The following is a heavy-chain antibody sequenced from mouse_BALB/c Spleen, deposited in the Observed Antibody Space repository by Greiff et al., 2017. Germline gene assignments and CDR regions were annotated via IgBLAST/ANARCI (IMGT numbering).Heavy chain of an antibody. CDR2: ISDGGSYT. J-gene: IGHJ4*01. Sequence: EVKLVESGGGLVKPGGSLKLSCAASGFTFSDYYMYWVRQTPEKRLEWVATISDGGSYTYYPDRVKGRFTISRDNAKNNLYLQMSSLKSEDTAMYYCARGEIYYGNYEAMDYWGQGTSVTVSS. D-gene: IGHD2-1*01. CDR3: ARGEIYYGNYEAMDY. CDR1: GFTFSDYY. V-gene: IGHV5-4*02.